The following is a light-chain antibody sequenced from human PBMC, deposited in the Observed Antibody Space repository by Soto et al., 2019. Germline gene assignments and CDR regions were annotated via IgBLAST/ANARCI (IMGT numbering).Light chain of an antibody. Sequence: IVMTHSPATLSVSPGERATLSCRASQSVSSNLAWYQQKPGQAPRLLIYGASTRATGIPARFSGSGSGTEFTLTISSLQSEDFAVYYCQQYNNWPRGTFGGGTKVEIK. CDR1: QSVSSN. J-gene: IGKJ4*01. CDR3: QQYNNWPRGT. CDR2: GAS. V-gene: IGKV3-15*01.